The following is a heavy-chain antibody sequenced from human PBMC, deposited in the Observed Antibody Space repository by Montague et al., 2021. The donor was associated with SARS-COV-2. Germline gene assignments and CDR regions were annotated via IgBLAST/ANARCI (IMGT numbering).Heavy chain of an antibody. CDR3: AREVAGCHGDCNDY. CDR1: GFTFSSYE. V-gene: IGHV3-48*03. Sequence: SLRLSCAASGFTFSSYEMNWVRQAPGKGLEWIAYISSSGGSIQYADFMMGRFTISRDSARNSLYLQMNSLRAEGTAVYYCAREVAGCHGDCNDYWGQGTLVTVSS. J-gene: IGHJ4*02. CDR2: ISSSGGSI. D-gene: IGHD2-21*02.